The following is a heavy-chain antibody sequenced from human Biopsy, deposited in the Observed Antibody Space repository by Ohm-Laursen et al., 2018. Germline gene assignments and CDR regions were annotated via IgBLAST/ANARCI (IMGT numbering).Heavy chain of an antibody. V-gene: IGHV4-31*01. CDR2: VSSGGYR. Sequence: TLSLTCPVSGDSISSGVYYWNWLRQHPEKGLEWIGYVSSGGYRNSTPTRQSMITISTDTSMNQFSLRLNSVTSADSYGYYGARAPYVSGSFGWFDPWGQGIMVTVSS. CDR3: ARAPYVSGSFGWFDP. D-gene: IGHD3-10*01. CDR1: GDSISSGVYY. J-gene: IGHJ5*02.